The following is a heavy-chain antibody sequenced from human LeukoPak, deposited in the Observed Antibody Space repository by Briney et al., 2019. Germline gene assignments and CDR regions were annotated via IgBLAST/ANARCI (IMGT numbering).Heavy chain of an antibody. V-gene: IGHV3-48*03. Sequence: PGGSLRLSCAASGFTFSSYEMNWVRQAPGKGLEWVSYISSSGSTIYYADSVKGRFTISRDNAKNSLYLQMNSLRAEDTAVYYCARVRPIYYSYYMDVWGKGTTVTISS. CDR2: ISSSGSTI. J-gene: IGHJ6*03. D-gene: IGHD3-10*01. CDR3: ARVRPIYYSYYMDV. CDR1: GFTFSSYE.